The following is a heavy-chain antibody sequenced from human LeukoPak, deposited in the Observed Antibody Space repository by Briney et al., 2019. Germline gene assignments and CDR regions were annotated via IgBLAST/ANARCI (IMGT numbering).Heavy chain of an antibody. D-gene: IGHD6-19*01. CDR1: GYSFTSYW. V-gene: IGHV5-51*01. Sequence: PGESLKISCKGSGYSFTSYWICWVRQMPGKGLEWMGIIYPGDSDTRYSPSFQGQVTISADKSVSTAYLQWISLKASDSAIYYCARQQWSERYFNLWGRGTLVTVSS. CDR3: ARQQWSERYFNL. CDR2: IYPGDSDT. J-gene: IGHJ2*01.